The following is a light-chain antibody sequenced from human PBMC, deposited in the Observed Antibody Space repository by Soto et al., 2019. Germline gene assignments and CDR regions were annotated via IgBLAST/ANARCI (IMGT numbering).Light chain of an antibody. CDR1: QSVSSNY. CDR3: QQFSSYPLT. J-gene: IGKJ4*01. V-gene: IGKV3-20*01. Sequence: IVLTHSPGTLSLSPGERATLSCRASQSVSSNYLAWYQQKRGQAPRLLIHGASNRATGIPDRFSGGGSGTDFTLTISRLEPEDFAVYYCQQFSSYPLTFGGGTKVDIK. CDR2: GAS.